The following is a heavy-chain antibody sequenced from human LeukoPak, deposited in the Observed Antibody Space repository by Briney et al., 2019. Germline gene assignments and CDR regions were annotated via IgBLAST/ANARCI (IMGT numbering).Heavy chain of an antibody. V-gene: IGHV4-59*08. J-gene: IGHJ5*02. CDR2: IYYSGST. CDR1: GDSISSYY. D-gene: IGHD3-22*01. CDR3: ARLYYDSSRYPNWFNP. Sequence: SETLSLTCTVSGDSISSYYWSWIRQPPGKGLEWIGYIYYSGSTNYNPSLKSRVTISVDTSKNQFSLKLSSVTAADTAVYYCARLYYDSSRYPNWFNPWGQGTLVTVSS.